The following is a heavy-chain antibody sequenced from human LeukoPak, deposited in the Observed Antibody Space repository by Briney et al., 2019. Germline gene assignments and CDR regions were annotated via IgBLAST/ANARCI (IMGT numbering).Heavy chain of an antibody. CDR3: VRDSYGSGTYFSAH. Sequence: GDSLRLSCAASGFTFTKYWMTWVRQAPGKGLEWVSYISTISNTHYADSVKGRFTISRDNAKNSLFLQMNSLRAEDTAVYYCVRDSYGSGTYFSAHWGQGTLVTVSS. J-gene: IGHJ4*02. V-gene: IGHV3-48*01. CDR2: ISTISNT. D-gene: IGHD3-10*01. CDR1: GFTFTKYW.